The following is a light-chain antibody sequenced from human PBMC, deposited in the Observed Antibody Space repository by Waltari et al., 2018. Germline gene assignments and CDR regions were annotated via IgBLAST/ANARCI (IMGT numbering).Light chain of an antibody. Sequence: DIQMTQSPSTLSASVGDRVTITCRASPSISSWLARYQQRPGKAPRLLIYKASTLESGVPSRFSGSGSVTEFTLTITGLQPDDFATYYCQQYSTYLRTFGQGTKVEIK. CDR3: QQYSTYLRT. V-gene: IGKV1-5*03. CDR1: PSISSW. J-gene: IGKJ1*01. CDR2: KAS.